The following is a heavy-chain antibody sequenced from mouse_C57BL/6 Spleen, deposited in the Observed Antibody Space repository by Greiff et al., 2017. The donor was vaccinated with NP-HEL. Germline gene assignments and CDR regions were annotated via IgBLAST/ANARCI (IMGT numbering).Heavy chain of an antibody. CDR1: GYTFTSYG. Sequence: VQLVESGAELARPGASVKLSCKASGYTFTSYGISWVKQRTGQGLEWIGEIYPRSGNTYYNEKFKGKATLTADKSSSTAYMELRSLTSEDSAVYFCARKGENDLLDYWGQGTTLTVSS. CDR3: ARKGENDLLDY. J-gene: IGHJ2*01. V-gene: IGHV1-81*01. CDR2: IYPRSGNT.